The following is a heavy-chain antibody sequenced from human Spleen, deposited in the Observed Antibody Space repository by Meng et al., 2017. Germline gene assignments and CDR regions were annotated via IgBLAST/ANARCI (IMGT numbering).Heavy chain of an antibody. CDR2: INAGTGNT. D-gene: IGHD1-26*01. V-gene: IGHV1/OR15-3*02. CDR1: GYTFTDYY. CDR3: VRDVRGGAFDY. Sequence: ASVKVSCKASGYTFTDYYMHWVRQAPGQGLEWMGWINAGTGNTKCSQKFQGRVTISMDTSATTAYMDLSSLRSEDTALYYCVRDVRGGAFDYWGQGTMVTVSS. J-gene: IGHJ4*02.